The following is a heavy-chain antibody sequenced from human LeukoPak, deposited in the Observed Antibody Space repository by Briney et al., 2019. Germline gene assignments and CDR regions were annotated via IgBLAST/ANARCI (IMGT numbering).Heavy chain of an antibody. J-gene: IGHJ4*02. Sequence: GGSLRLSCAASGFTVSSNYMSWVRRAPGKGLEWVSVIYSGGSTYYADSVKGRFTISRDNSKNTLYLQMNSLRAEDTAVYYCARGVSSGYYYYFDYWGQGTLVTVSS. D-gene: IGHD3-22*01. V-gene: IGHV3-66*01. CDR2: IYSGGST. CDR3: ARGVSSGYYYYFDY. CDR1: GFTVSSNY.